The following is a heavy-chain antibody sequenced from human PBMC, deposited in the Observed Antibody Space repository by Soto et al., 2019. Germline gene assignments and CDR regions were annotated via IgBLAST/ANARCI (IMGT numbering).Heavy chain of an antibody. CDR1: GGTFSSYA. Sequence: SVKVSCKASGGTFSSYAISWVRQAPGQGLEWMGGIIPIFGTANYAQKFQGRVTITADESTSTAYMELSSLRSEDTAVYYCARNAKGYSYGYVYWGQGTRVTVSS. V-gene: IGHV1-69*13. CDR3: ARNAKGYSYGYVY. D-gene: IGHD5-18*01. J-gene: IGHJ4*02. CDR2: IIPIFGTA.